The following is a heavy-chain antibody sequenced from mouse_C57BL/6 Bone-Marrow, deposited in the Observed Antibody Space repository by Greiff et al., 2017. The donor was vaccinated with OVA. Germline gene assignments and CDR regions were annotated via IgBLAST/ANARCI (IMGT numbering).Heavy chain of an antibody. Sequence: QVQLQQPGAELVKPGASVKMSCKASGFTFTSYWITWVIQRPGQGLEWIGDFYPGSGSTNYNEKFKSKATLTVDTSSSTAYMQLSSLTSEDSAVYFCARNDYDVEAMDYWGQGTSVTVSS. D-gene: IGHD2-4*01. CDR1: GFTFTSYW. CDR2: FYPGSGST. V-gene: IGHV1-55*01. J-gene: IGHJ4*01. CDR3: ARNDYDVEAMDY.